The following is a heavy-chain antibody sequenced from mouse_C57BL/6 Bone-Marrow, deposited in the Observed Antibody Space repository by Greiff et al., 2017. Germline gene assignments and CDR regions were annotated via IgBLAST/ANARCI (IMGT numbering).Heavy chain of an antibody. CDR1: GYTFTDHT. D-gene: IGHD2-3*01. J-gene: IGHJ4*01. V-gene: IGHV1-78*01. Sequence: QVQLKESDAELVKPGASVKISCKVSGYTFTDHTIHWMKQRPEQGLEWIGYIYPRDGSTKYNEKFKGKATLTADKSSSTAYIQLNSLTSEDSAVYFCAIGDDGYYLYAMDCWGQGTSVTVSS. CDR3: AIGDDGYYLYAMDC. CDR2: IYPRDGST.